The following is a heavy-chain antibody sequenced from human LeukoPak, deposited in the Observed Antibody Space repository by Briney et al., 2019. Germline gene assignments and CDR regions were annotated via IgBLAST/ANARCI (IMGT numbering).Heavy chain of an antibody. J-gene: IGHJ6*03. CDR2: IKQDESEK. V-gene: IGHV3-7*01. D-gene: IGHD6-13*01. CDR3: ARSSAAGYYYYYMDV. CDR1: GFTFSSYW. Sequence: GSLRLSCAASGFTFSSYWMSWVRQAPGKGLEWVANIKQDESEKYYVDSVKGRFTISRDNAKNSLYLQMNSLRAEDTAVYYCARSSAAGYYYYYMDVWGKGTTVTVSS.